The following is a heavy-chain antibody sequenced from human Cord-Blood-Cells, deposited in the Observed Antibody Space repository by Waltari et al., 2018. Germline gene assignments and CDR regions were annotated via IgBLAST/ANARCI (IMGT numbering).Heavy chain of an antibody. D-gene: IGHD1-26*01. CDR1: GFTFSGSA. V-gene: IGHV3-73*01. Sequence: EVQLLESGGGLVQPGGSLKLSCVASGFTFSGSAMHWVRQASGKGLEWVGRIRSKANSYATAYAASVKGRFTISRDDSKNTAYLQMNSLKTEDTAVYYCTSAGATKALGPWGQGTLVTVSS. J-gene: IGHJ5*02. CDR2: IRSKANSYAT. CDR3: TSAGATKALGP.